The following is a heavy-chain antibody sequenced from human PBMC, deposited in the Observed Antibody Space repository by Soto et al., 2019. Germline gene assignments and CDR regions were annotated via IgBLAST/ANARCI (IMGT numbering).Heavy chain of an antibody. CDR2: ISAYNGNT. D-gene: IGHD6-6*01. CDR3: AREDSSALNNWFDP. J-gene: IGHJ5*02. V-gene: IGHV1-18*01. CDR1: GYTFTSYG. Sequence: ASVKVSCKASGYTFTSYGISWVRQAPGQGLEWMGWISAYNGNTNYAQKLQGRVTMTTDTSTSTAYMELRSLRSDDTAVYYCAREDSSALNNWFDPWGQGTLVTVSS.